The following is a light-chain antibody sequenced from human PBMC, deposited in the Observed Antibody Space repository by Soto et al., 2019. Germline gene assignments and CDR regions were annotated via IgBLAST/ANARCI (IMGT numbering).Light chain of an antibody. J-gene: IGKJ5*01. CDR3: QPRSNPSIT. V-gene: IGKV3-11*01. CDR2: DAS. Sequence: EIVLTQSPATLSLSPGERATLSCRASQSVSSYLAWYQQKPGQAPRLLIYDASNRATGIPARFSGSGSGTDFTLTISSLVPEDFAVYYCQPRSNPSITFGQGPRLQIK. CDR1: QSVSSY.